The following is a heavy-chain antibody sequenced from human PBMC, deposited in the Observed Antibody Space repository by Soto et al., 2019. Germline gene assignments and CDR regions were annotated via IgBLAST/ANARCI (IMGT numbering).Heavy chain of an antibody. CDR2: IYESGYT. Sequence: PSETLSLTYTVSEASVCTGSYYWCWIRQRPGKGLEWVGYIYESGYTYYNTSLKSRLTISLDRSNNQFSLGLTSVPAAVTAGYFFVRAQKHTALLYSWPDPGGQGTLVTVS. CDR1: EASVCTGSYY. CDR3: VRAQKHTALLYSWPDP. V-gene: IGHV4-31*03. J-gene: IGHJ5*02. D-gene: IGHD2-2*01.